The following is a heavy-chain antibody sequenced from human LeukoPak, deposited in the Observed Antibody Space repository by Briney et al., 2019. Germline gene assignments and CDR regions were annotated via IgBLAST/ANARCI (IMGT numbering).Heavy chain of an antibody. Sequence: PSETLSLTCTVSGYSISRGYYWGWIRQPPGKGLEWIGSIYHSGSTYYNPSLKSRVTISVDTSKNQFSLKLSSVTAADTAVYYFARWGVAAAQGYYFDYWGQGTLVTVSS. CDR2: IYHSGST. V-gene: IGHV4-38-2*02. D-gene: IGHD6-13*01. CDR1: GYSISRGYY. J-gene: IGHJ4*02. CDR3: ARWGVAAAQGYYFDY.